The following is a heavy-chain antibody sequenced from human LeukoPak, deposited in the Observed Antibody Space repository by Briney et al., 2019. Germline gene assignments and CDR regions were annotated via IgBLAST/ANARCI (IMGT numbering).Heavy chain of an antibody. V-gene: IGHV3-21*01. Sequence: PGGSLTLSCAASGFTFSSYSMNWVRQAPGKGLEWVSSISSSSSYIYYADSVKGRFTISRDNAKNSLYLQMNSLRAEDTAVYYCARVVSSAAAGAFYYYGMDVWGQGTTVTVSS. CDR2: ISSSSSYI. CDR3: ARVVSSAAAGAFYYYGMDV. D-gene: IGHD6-13*01. CDR1: GFTFSSYS. J-gene: IGHJ6*02.